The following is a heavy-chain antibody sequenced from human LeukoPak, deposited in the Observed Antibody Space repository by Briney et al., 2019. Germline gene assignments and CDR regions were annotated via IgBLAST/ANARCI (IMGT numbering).Heavy chain of an antibody. CDR2: ISAYNGNT. CDR3: ARERSITMIVVVIGRYGMDV. CDR1: GYTFASYG. D-gene: IGHD3-22*01. V-gene: IGHV1-18*01. Sequence: ASVKVSCKASGYTFASYGISWVRQAPGQGLEWMGWISAYNGNTNYAQKLQGRVTMTTDTSTSTVYMELSSLRSEDTAVYYCARERSITMIVVVIGRYGMDVWGQGTTVTVSS. J-gene: IGHJ6*02.